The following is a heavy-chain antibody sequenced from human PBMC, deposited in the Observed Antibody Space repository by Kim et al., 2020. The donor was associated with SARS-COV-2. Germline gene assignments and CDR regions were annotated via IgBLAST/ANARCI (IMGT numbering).Heavy chain of an antibody. CDR3: ARHALGGRYFDY. CDR2: IYYSGST. V-gene: IGHV4-59*08. D-gene: IGHD3-10*01. Sequence: SETLSLTCTVSGGSISSYYWSWIRQPPGKGLEWIGYIYYSGSTNYNPSLKSRVTISVDTSKNQFSLKLSSVTAADTAVYYCARHALGGRYFDYWGQGTLVTVSS. J-gene: IGHJ4*02. CDR1: GGSISSYY.